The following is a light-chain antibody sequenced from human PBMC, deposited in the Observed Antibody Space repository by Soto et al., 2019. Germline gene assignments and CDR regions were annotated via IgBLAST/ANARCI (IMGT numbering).Light chain of an antibody. CDR1: QGINIW. J-gene: IGKJ4*01. CDR3: QQANNMPLT. CDR2: GAS. V-gene: IGKV1-12*01. Sequence: DVQLTQSPSSISASVGDRVTITCRASQGINIWLAWYQQKPGKAPRLLIYGASSLQSGVPLRFSGNGSGTDFTLTISSLQPDDFGDYYCQQANNMPLTFGGGTRVEIK.